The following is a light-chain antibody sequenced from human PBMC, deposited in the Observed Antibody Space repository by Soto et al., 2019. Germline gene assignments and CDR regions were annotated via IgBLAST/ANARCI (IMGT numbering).Light chain of an antibody. CDR3: QHYQRYPPS. CDR2: AAT. CDR1: HPININ. V-gene: IGKV1-16*01. Sequence: DIQMTQSPSSLSASVGDRVTITCRASHPININLVWFQQKPGKAPKSLIYAATNLQSGVPSRFSGSGRGTEFSLTISSLQPEDVATYYCQHYQRYPPSFGGGTKLEIK. J-gene: IGKJ4*01.